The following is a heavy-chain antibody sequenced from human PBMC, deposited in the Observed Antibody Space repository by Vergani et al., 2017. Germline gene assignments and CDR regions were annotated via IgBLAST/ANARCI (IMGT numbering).Heavy chain of an antibody. J-gene: IGHJ6*03. V-gene: IGHV4-34*01. CDR1: GGSFSGYY. CDR3: AREGSYYYYYMDV. CDR2: INHSGST. Sequence: QVQLQQWGAGLLKPSETLSLTCAVYGGSFSGYYWSWIRQPPGKGLEWIGEINHSGSTNYNPSLKSRVTISLDTSKNQFSLKLSSVTAADTAVYYCAREGSYYYYYMDVWGKGTTVTVSS.